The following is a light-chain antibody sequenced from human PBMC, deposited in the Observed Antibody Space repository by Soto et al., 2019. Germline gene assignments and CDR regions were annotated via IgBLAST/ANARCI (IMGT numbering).Light chain of an antibody. CDR2: GAS. J-gene: IGKJ5*01. V-gene: IGKV3-20*01. CDR1: QSVRSGS. Sequence: EIVLTQSPGTLSLSLGERATLSCRASQSVRSGSLAWYQQKPGQAPRLLIYGASNRATGIPDRFSGSGSGTDFSLTISKLEPEDFAVYYCQQYGGSPLITFGQGTRLEIK. CDR3: QQYGGSPLIT.